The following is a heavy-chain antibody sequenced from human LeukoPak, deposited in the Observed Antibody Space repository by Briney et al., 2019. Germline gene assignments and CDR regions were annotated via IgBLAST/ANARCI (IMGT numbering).Heavy chain of an antibody. CDR3: ARVNGQWPDY. V-gene: IGHV7-4-1*02. J-gene: IGHJ4*02. D-gene: IGHD6-19*01. Sequence: ASVKVSCKAARYTFTSYGLNWVRQAPGQGLEWMGWINTNTGNPTYAQGFTGRFVFSLDTSVSTAYLQISSLKAEDTAVYYCARVNGQWPDYWGQGTLVTVSS. CDR2: INTNTGNP. CDR1: RYTFTSYG.